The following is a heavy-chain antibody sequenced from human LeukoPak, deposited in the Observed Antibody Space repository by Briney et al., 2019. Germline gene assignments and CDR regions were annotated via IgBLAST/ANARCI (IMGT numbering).Heavy chain of an antibody. CDR1: GFTFSDYW. D-gene: IGHD1-26*01. V-gene: IGHV3-74*01. CDR3: ARVGIVGAFDY. Sequence: GGSLRLSCAASGFTFSDYWMHWVRQAPGKGLVWVSRINSDGISTSYADSVKGRFTISRDNAKNSLYLQMNSLRAEDTAVYYCARVGIVGAFDYWGQGTLVTVSS. J-gene: IGHJ4*02. CDR2: INSDGIST.